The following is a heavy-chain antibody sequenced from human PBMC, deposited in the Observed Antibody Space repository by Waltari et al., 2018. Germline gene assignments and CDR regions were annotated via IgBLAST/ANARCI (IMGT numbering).Heavy chain of an antibody. CDR2: IYTSGST. V-gene: IGHV4-4*07. CDR1: GGSISSYY. D-gene: IGHD3-3*01. CDR3: ARVQHYDFWSGYSHDAFDI. J-gene: IGHJ3*02. Sequence: QVQLQESGPGLVKPSETLSLTCTVSGGSISSYYWSWIRQPAGKGLEWIGRIYTSGSTNYNPSLKSRVTMSVDTSKNQFSLKLSSVTAADTAVYYCARVQHYDFWSGYSHDAFDIWGQGTMVTVSS.